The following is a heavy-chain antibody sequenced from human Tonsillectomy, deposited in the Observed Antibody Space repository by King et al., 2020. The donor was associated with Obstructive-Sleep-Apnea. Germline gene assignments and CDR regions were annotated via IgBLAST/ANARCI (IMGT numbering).Heavy chain of an antibody. CDR1: GYGFTHYW. CDR2: IYPGDSHT. D-gene: IGHD5-24*01. V-gene: IGHV5-51*01. CDR3: ASYRDGAFEI. J-gene: IGHJ3*02. Sequence: VQLVESGAEVKKPGESLRISCKGSGYGFTHYWIGWVRQMPGKGLESMGIIYPGDSHTRYSPSFQGPVTISVDTSITTAYLQWNSLKASDTAIYYCASYRDGAFEIWGQGTMVTVSS.